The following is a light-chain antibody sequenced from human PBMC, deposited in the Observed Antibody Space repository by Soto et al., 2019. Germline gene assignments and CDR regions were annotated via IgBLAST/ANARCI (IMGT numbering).Light chain of an antibody. CDR3: QQYNKWPLT. Sequence: EIVMTQSPATLSVSPGERATLSCRASQSVSSDLVWYQQKAGQAPRLLIYDTSTRATGIPARFSGSGSGTEFTLTISSLQSEDSAVYHCQQYNKWPLTFGGGTNVEIK. V-gene: IGKV3-15*01. CDR2: DTS. J-gene: IGKJ4*02. CDR1: QSVSSD.